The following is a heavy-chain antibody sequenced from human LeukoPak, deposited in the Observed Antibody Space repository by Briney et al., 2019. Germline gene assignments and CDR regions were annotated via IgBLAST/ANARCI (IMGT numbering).Heavy chain of an antibody. D-gene: IGHD5-24*01. Sequence: GESLKISCEGFGYPFTTSWIGWVRQLPGKGLEWTAFIYAGNSDAYYSQSLQGQVSISTDRSISPAYLHWSSLKASDTAIYYCAIINHPDGRVYWGQGTLVTVSS. J-gene: IGHJ4*02. CDR2: IYAGNSDA. CDR1: GYPFTTSW. V-gene: IGHV5-51*01. CDR3: AIINHPDGRVY.